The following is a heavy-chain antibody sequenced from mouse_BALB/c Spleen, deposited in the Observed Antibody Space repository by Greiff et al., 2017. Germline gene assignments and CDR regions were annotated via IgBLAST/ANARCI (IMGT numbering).Heavy chain of an antibody. D-gene: IGHD2-4*01. CDR3: TRERYYDYDSYYFDY. Sequence: DVMLVESGGGLVKPGGSLKLSCAASGFTFSSYTMSWVRQTPEKRLEWVATISSGGSYTYYPDSVKGRFTISRDNAKNTLYLQMSSLKSEDTAMYYCTRERYYDYDSYYFDYWGQGTTLTVSS. CDR2: ISSGGSYT. J-gene: IGHJ2*01. CDR1: GFTFSSYT. V-gene: IGHV5-6-4*01.